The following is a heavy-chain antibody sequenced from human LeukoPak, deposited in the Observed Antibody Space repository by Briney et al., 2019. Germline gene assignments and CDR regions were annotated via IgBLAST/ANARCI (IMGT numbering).Heavy chain of an antibody. J-gene: IGHJ5*02. CDR1: GGSISSGDYY. CDR3: ARRPSGSGSYGFDP. D-gene: IGHD3-10*01. CDR2: MYYSGST. V-gene: IGHV4-30-4*01. Sequence: SETLSLTCTVSGGSISSGDYYWSWIRQPPGKGLEWIAYMYYSGSTYYNPSLKSRVTMSADTSKNQLSLKLSSVTAADTAVYYCARRPSGSGSYGFDPWGQGTLVTVSS.